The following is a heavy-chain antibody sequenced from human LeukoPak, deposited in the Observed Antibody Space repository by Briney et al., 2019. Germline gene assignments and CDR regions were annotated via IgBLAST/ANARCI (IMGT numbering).Heavy chain of an antibody. CDR3: ARHSAYCSGGSCYGNDAFDI. CDR2: INHSGST. V-gene: IGHV4-34*01. Sequence: SETLSLTCAVYGGSFSGYYWSWIRQPPGKGLEWIGEINHSGSTNYNPSLKSRVTISVDTSKNQFSLKLSSVTAADTAVYYCARHSAYCSGGSCYGNDAFDIWGQGTMVTVSS. J-gene: IGHJ3*02. CDR1: GGSFSGYY. D-gene: IGHD2-15*01.